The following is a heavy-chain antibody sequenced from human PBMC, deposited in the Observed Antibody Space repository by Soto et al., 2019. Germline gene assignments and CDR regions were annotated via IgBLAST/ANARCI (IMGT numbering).Heavy chain of an antibody. J-gene: IGHJ2*01. Sequence: SETLSLTCTVSGGSISSSSYYWGWIRQPPGKGLEWIGSIYYSGSTYYNPSLKSRVTISVDTSKNQFSLKLSSVTAADTAVYYCARDGTNYPPLAAATRYFDLWGRGTLVTVSS. V-gene: IGHV4-39*07. CDR1: GGSISSSSYY. D-gene: IGHD6-13*01. CDR3: ARDGTNYPPLAAATRYFDL. CDR2: IYYSGST.